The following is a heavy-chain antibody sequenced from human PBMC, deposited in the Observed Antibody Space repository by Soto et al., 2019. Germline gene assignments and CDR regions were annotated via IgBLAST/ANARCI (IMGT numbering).Heavy chain of an antibody. CDR2: ILHTGGT. CDR3: ARLQFGEGFDY. Sequence: SETLSLTCAVSGGSISGGGFSWIWIRQPPGKGLEWIGYILHTGGTQYNPSLKSRVSMSVDKSKNQFSLHLTSVTAADTAVYYCARLQFGEGFDYWGQGALVTVS. CDR1: GGSISGGGFS. V-gene: IGHV4-30-2*01. J-gene: IGHJ4*02. D-gene: IGHD3-10*01.